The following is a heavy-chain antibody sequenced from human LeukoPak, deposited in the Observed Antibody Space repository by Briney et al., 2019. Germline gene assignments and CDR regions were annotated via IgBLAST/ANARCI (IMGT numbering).Heavy chain of an antibody. CDR2: ISYDGSNK. Sequence: GGSLRLSCAASGFTFSSYGMHWVRQAPGKGLEWVAVISYDGSNKYYADSVKGRFTISRDNSKNTLYLQMNSLRAEDTAVYYCAKETKTLLGYCSGGSCYSLYYGMDVWGQGTTVTVSS. V-gene: IGHV3-30*18. J-gene: IGHJ6*02. CDR1: GFTFSSYG. D-gene: IGHD2-15*01. CDR3: AKETKTLLGYCSGGSCYSLYYGMDV.